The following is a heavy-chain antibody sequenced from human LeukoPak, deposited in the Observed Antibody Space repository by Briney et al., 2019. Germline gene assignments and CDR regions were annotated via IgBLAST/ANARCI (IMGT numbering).Heavy chain of an antibody. CDR3: ARGSSSWSRLYYYYYMDV. CDR1: GYTFTSYY. Sequence: ASVKVSCKASGYTFTSYYMHWVRQATGQGLEWMGWMNPNSGNTGYAQKFQGRVTITRNTSISTAYMELSSLRSEDTAVYYCARGSSSWSRLYYYYYMDVWGKGTTVTVSS. D-gene: IGHD6-13*01. V-gene: IGHV1-8*03. J-gene: IGHJ6*03. CDR2: MNPNSGNT.